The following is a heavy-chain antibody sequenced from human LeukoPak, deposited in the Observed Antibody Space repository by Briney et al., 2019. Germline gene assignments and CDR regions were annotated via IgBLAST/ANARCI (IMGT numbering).Heavy chain of an antibody. J-gene: IGHJ4*02. V-gene: IGHV1-18*01. CDR3: ARDADGVIDY. CDR2: ISVYSGNT. CDR1: VYTLTSYG. Sequence: GASVKVSCKSSVYTLTSYGISWVRQAPGQGLEWMGWISVYSGNTNYAQKLQGRVTLTTDTSTNTAYMELGSLRSDDTAVYYCARDADGVIDYWGQGTLVTVSS. D-gene: IGHD3-10*01.